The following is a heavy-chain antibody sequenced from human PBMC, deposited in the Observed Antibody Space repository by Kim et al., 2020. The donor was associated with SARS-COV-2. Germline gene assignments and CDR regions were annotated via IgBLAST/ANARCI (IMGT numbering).Heavy chain of an antibody. Sequence: GGSLRLSCGASGFTFSSYGMNWVRQAPGKGLEWVAYVRSGGDTIYYADSVKGRFTISRDDAETSLYLQMNSLRAEDTAVYYCARDDWASHLYGSFHHWG. CDR1: GFTFSSYG. CDR3: ARDDWASHLYGSFHH. V-gene: IGHV3-48*03. CDR2: VRSGGDTI. J-gene: IGHJ4*01. D-gene: IGHD3-10*01.